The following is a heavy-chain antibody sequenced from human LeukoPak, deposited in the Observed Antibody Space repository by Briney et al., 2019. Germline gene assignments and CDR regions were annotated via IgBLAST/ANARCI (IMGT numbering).Heavy chain of an antibody. CDR1: GGSFSGYY. CDR2: INHSGST. Sequence: SETLSLTCAVYGGSFSGYYWSWIRQPPGKGLEWIGEINHSGSTNYNPSLKSRVTISVDTSKNQFSLKLSSVTAADTAVYYCASRRKGIQLWLRYWGQGTLVTVSS. CDR3: ASRRKGIQLWLRY. V-gene: IGHV4-34*01. J-gene: IGHJ4*02. D-gene: IGHD5-18*01.